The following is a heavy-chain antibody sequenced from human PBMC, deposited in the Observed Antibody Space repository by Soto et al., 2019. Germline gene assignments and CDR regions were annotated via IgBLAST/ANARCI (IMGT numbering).Heavy chain of an antibody. V-gene: IGHV4-34*01. CDR2: INHSGST. CDR1: GGSFSGYY. J-gene: IGHJ4*02. Sequence: PSETLSLTCAVYGGSFSGYYWSRIRQPPGKGLEWIGEINHSGSTNYNPSLKSRVTISVDTSKNQFSLKLSSVTAADTAVYYCAGGYYYDSSGYNNIDYWGQGTLVTVSS. D-gene: IGHD3-22*01. CDR3: AGGYYYDSSGYNNIDY.